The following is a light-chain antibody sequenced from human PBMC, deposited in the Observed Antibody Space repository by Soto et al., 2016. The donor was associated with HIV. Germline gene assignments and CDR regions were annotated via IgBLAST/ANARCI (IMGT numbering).Light chain of an antibody. Sequence: SYELTLPPSVSVAPGKTARITCGGNNIATRSVHWYQQRAGQAPVLVVYDDSDRPSGIPERFSGSNSANTATLTIIRVEAGDEADYYCQVWDSGDHYVFGPGTKVTVL. CDR3: QVWDSGDHYV. CDR1: NIATRS. J-gene: IGLJ1*01. CDR2: DDS. V-gene: IGLV3-21*03.